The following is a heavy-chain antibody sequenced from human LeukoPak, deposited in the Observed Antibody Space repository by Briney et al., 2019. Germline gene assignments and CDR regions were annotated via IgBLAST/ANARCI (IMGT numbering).Heavy chain of an antibody. Sequence: QPGGSLRLSCAASGFTFSSYGMHWVRQAPGKGLEWVAVIWYDGSNKYYADSVKGRFTISRDNSKNTLYLQMNSLRAEDTAVYYCARESSWYTGFDAFDIWGQGTMVTVSS. CDR1: GFTFSSYG. CDR2: IWYDGSNK. J-gene: IGHJ3*02. CDR3: ARESSWYTGFDAFDI. V-gene: IGHV3-33*08. D-gene: IGHD6-13*01.